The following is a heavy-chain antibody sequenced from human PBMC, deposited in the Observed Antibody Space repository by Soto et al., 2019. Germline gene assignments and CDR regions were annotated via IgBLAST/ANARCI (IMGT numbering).Heavy chain of an antibody. J-gene: IGHJ3*01. CDR3: ARPASGGSRDAFDV. Sequence: PGESLKISCKASGYKFTTFWLNWVRQTPGKGLEWLGRIDPTDSFTNYSPPFEGHVTISVDRSISTAYLQWNSLQASDTAIYYYARPASGGSRDAFDVWGQGTTVTVSS. CDR1: GYKFTTFW. CDR2: IDPTDSFT. V-gene: IGHV5-10-1*01. D-gene: IGHD2-15*01.